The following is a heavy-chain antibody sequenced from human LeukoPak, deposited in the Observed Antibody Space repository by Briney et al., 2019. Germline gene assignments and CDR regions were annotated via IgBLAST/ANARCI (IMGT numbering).Heavy chain of an antibody. CDR2: INHSGST. Sequence: SETLSLTCAVYGGSFSGYYWSWIRQPPGKGLEWIGEINHSGSTNYNASLKSRVTISVDTSKNQFSLKLSSVTAADTAVYYCARSLRGAAHHFDYWGQGTLVTVSS. CDR3: ARSLRGAAHHFDY. J-gene: IGHJ4*02. CDR1: GGSFSGYY. V-gene: IGHV4-34*01. D-gene: IGHD6-6*01.